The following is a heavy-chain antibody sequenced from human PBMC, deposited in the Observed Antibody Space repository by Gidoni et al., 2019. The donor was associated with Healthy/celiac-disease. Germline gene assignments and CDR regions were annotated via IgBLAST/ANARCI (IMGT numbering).Heavy chain of an antibody. J-gene: IGHJ3*02. CDR1: GGSISSGSYY. CDR2: IYTSGST. D-gene: IGHD2-21*01. V-gene: IGHV4-61*02. Sequence: QVQLQESGPGLVKPSQTLSLTRTVPGGSISSGSYYWSWIRQPPGKGLEWIGRIYTSGSTNYPPSLKSRVTISVDTSTNQFSLKLSSVTAADTAVYYCARAPCGSLGAFDIWGQGTMVTVSS. CDR3: ARAPCGSLGAFDI.